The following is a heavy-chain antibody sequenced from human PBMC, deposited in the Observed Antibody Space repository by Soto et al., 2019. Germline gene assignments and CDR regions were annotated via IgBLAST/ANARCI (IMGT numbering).Heavy chain of an antibody. CDR2: INHSGST. CDR1: GGSFSGYY. CDR3: ARGARGYCSGGSCYGFDP. J-gene: IGHJ5*02. D-gene: IGHD2-15*01. V-gene: IGHV4-34*01. Sequence: QVQLQQWGAGLLKPSETLSLTCAVYGGSFSGYYWSWIRQPPGKGLEWIGEINHSGSTNYNPSLKCRVTISVDTAKNQFSLKLSSGTAADTAVYYCARGARGYCSGGSCYGFDPWGQGTLVTVSS.